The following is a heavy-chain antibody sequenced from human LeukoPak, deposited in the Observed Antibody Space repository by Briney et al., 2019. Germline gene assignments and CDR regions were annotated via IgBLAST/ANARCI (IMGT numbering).Heavy chain of an antibody. CDR2: INPNSGGT. Sequence: ASVKVSCKACGYTFTGYYMHCVRQGPGQGLEWMGGINPNSGGTNYAQKFQGRVTMTRDTSISTAYMELSRLRSDDTAVYYCARARLSSTLGANPWDYYGSGSYSYYDYWGQGTLVTVSS. CDR1: GYTFTGYY. J-gene: IGHJ4*02. D-gene: IGHD3-10*01. CDR3: ARARLSSTLGANPWDYYGSGSYSYYDY. V-gene: IGHV1-2*02.